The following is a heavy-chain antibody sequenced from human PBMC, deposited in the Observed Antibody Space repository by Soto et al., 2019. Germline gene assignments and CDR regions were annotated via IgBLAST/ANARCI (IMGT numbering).Heavy chain of an antibody. CDR2: SNHSGST. V-gene: IGHV4-34*01. Sequence: QVQLQQWGAGLLKPSETLSLTCAVSGGSFSGYYWSWIRQRPGQGLERIGESNHSGSTNYNPSLKSRVSISVDAYKYQFSLKLSSVSVTDTAVYYCARVGGSCYIYWYFDLWGRGTLVTVSS. CDR1: GGSFSGYY. CDR3: ARVGGSCYIYWYFDL. D-gene: IGHD1-26*01. J-gene: IGHJ2*01.